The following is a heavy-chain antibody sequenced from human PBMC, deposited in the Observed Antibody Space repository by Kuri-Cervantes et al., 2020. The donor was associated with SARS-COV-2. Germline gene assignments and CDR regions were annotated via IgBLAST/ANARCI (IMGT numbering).Heavy chain of an antibody. CDR1: GFTFSSYW. Sequence: LSLTCAASGFTFSSYWMTWVRQAPGKGLDWVANVRQDGRDKYYGDSVKGRFTISRDNTKNSLYLQMNSLRAEDTAVYYCARDNSGTTFSVFWGQGTMVTVSS. CDR3: ARDNSGTTFSVF. J-gene: IGHJ3*01. V-gene: IGHV3-7*01. CDR2: VRQDGRDK. D-gene: IGHD1-1*01.